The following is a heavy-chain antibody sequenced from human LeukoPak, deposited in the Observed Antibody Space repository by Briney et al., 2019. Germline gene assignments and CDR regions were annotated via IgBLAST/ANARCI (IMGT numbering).Heavy chain of an antibody. V-gene: IGHV4-34*01. CDR1: GGSFSGYY. J-gene: IGHJ6*02. D-gene: IGHD3-10*01. CDR3: ARGNGVMDV. Sequence: PSETLSLTCAVYGGSFSGYYWSWIRQPPGKGLEWIGEINHSGSTNYNPSLKSRVTISVDTSKNQFSLKLSSVTAADTAVYYCARGNGVMDVWGQGTTVTVSS. CDR2: INHSGST.